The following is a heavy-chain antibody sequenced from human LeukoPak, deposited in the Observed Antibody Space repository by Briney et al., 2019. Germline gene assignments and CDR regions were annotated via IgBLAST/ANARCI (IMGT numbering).Heavy chain of an antibody. D-gene: IGHD1-1*01. J-gene: IGHJ4*02. CDR1: GGSFSGYY. V-gene: IGHV3-11*01. Sequence: LSLTCAVYGGSFSGYYMSWIRQAPGKGLEWVSYISSSGSTIYYADSVKGRFTISRDNAKNSLYLQMNSLRAEDTAVYYCARDHWNDVSYWGQGTLVTVSS. CDR3: ARDHWNDVSY. CDR2: ISSSGSTI.